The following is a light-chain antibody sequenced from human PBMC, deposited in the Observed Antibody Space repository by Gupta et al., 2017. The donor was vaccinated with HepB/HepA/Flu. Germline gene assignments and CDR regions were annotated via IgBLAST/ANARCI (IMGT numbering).Light chain of an antibody. CDR2: TTS. J-gene: IGKJ1*01. Sequence: DIQMTQSPSSLSASVGDRVTITCRASQSIANYLNWYQQKPGKAPNLLIYTTSILQSGVPSRFSGSGSGTHFTLTISRLQPEDFATYYCQQSYSAPQTFGQGTKVEIK. CDR3: QQSYSAPQT. V-gene: IGKV1-39*01. CDR1: QSIANY.